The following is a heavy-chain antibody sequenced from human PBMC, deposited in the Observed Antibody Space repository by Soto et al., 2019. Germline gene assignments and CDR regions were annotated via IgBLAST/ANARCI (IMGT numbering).Heavy chain of an antibody. CDR2: INSDGSST. CDR1: GFTFSTFW. J-gene: IGHJ4*02. CDR3: ARDFEY. Sequence: EVQLVESGGGLVQPGGSLRLSCEASGFTFSTFWMHWVRQAPGKGLVWVPRINSDGSSTNYAESVKGRVTISRDNAKNTLYLQLNSLRPEDTAVYYCARDFEYWGQGTLVTVSS. V-gene: IGHV3-74*01.